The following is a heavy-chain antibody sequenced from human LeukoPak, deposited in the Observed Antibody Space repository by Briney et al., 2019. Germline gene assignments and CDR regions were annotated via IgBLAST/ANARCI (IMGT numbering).Heavy chain of an antibody. V-gene: IGHV1-18*01. D-gene: IGHD6-13*01. Sequence: ASVKVSCKASGYTFTSYGISWVRQAPGQGLEWKGWISAYNGNTNYAQKLQGRVTMTTDTSTSTAYMELRSLRSDDTAVYYCARDLPRYKGSWYFDYWGQGTLVTVSS. CDR1: GYTFTSYG. J-gene: IGHJ4*02. CDR2: ISAYNGNT. CDR3: ARDLPRYKGSWYFDY.